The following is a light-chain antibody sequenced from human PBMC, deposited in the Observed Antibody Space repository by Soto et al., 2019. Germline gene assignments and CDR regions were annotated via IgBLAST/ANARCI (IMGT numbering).Light chain of an antibody. V-gene: IGKV3-15*01. Sequence: EIVMTQSPATLSVSPGERATLSCRASQSVSSNLAWYQQKPGQAPRLLIYGASTRATGIPARFSGSGSGTEFNLNISSLKSEDFAVYYCQQYVTFGQGTKVDIK. CDR1: QSVSSN. CDR3: QQYVT. J-gene: IGKJ1*01. CDR2: GAS.